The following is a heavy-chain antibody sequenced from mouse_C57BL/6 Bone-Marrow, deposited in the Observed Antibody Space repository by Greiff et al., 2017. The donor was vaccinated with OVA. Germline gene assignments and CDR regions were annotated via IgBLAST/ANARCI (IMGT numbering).Heavy chain of an antibody. Sequence: QVQLQQSGPELVRPGASVKLSCKASGYTFTSYWMQWVKQRPGQGLEWIGEIDPSDSYTNYNQKFKGKATLTVDTSSSTAYMQLSSLTSEDSAVYYCARRAYDVYAMDYWGQGTSVTVSS. D-gene: IGHD2-12*01. V-gene: IGHV1-50*01. CDR3: ARRAYDVYAMDY. CDR2: IDPSDSYT. J-gene: IGHJ4*01. CDR1: GYTFTSYW.